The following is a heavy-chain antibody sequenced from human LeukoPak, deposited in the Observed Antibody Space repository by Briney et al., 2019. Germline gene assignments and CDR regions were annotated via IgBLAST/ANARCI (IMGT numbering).Heavy chain of an antibody. J-gene: IGHJ4*02. V-gene: IGHV1-69*13. CDR2: VIPMSETT. CDR1: GGTFSNST. D-gene: IGHD4-17*01. Sequence: SVKVSCKTSGGTFSNSTINWVRQAPGQGLEWMGGVIPMSETTNYAQKFQGRVTMTADQSTTTVYLELSSLRSEDTAVYYCAREFRPFTGDYGPFDHWGQGTLVTVSS. CDR3: AREFRPFTGDYGPFDH.